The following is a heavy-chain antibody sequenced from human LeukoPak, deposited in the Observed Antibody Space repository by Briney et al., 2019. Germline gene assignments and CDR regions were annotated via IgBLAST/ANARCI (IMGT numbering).Heavy chain of an antibody. Sequence: KTGGSLRLSCTVSGFSFSDYFMTWIRQAPGKSLEFISYISSGGHTIYYADSLKGRFTISRDNAKNSLYLQMSRLTADDTAVYYCAGLATYSYGPVDYWGQGTLVTVFS. CDR2: ISSGGHTI. CDR3: AGLATYSYGPVDY. V-gene: IGHV3-11*01. D-gene: IGHD5-18*01. J-gene: IGHJ4*02. CDR1: GFSFSDYF.